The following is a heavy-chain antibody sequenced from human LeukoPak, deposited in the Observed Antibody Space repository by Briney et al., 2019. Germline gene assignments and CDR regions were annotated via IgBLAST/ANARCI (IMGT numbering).Heavy chain of an antibody. D-gene: IGHD3-22*01. J-gene: IGHJ4*02. CDR3: ATPLDYYDTSGYHEGGN. CDR2: IKEDGSKK. Sequence: GGSLRLSCAASGFTFSRHWMTWVRQAPGKGLEWVANIKEDGSKKNYVDSVKGRFTISRDNTKNSLYLQMNSLRAEDTAVYYCATPLDYYDTSGYHEGGNWGQGTLVTVSS. V-gene: IGHV3-7*03. CDR1: GFTFSRHW.